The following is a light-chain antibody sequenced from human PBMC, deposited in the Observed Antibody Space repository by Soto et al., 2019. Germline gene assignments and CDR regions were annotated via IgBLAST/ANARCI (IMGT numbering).Light chain of an antibody. J-gene: IGKJ4*01. CDR3: QQYSSYPLT. CDR2: KSS. CDR1: QSIGSW. V-gene: IGKV1-5*03. Sequence: DLQLTQSPSTLSASVGDRVTITCRASQSIGSWLAWYQQKPGKAPKLLIYKSSNLESGVPSRFSGSGSGTEFTLTISSLQPDDFATYFCQQYSSYPLTFGGGTKVEIK.